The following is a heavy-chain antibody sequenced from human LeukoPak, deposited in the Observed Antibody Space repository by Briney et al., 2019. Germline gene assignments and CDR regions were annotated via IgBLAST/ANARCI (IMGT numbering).Heavy chain of an antibody. CDR3: ARGGWSAVAGHFDY. Sequence: PGGSLRLSCAASGFTFSSYGMHRVRQAPGKGLEWVAVIWYDGSNKYYADSVKGRFTISRDNSKNTLYLQMNSLRAEDTAVYYCARGGWSAVAGHFDYWGQGTLVTVSS. CDR1: GFTFSSYG. J-gene: IGHJ4*02. CDR2: IWYDGSNK. D-gene: IGHD6-19*01. V-gene: IGHV3-33*01.